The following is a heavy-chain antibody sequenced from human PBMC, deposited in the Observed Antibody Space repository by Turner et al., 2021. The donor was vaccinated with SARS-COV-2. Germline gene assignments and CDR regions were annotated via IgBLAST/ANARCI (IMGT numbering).Heavy chain of an antibody. CDR2: ISYDGSNE. CDR1: GFTFSTYA. V-gene: IGHV3-30-3*01. Sequence: QVQLVESGGGVVQPGRSLRLSCAASGFTFSTYALPWVRQAPGKGLEWVAVISYDGSNENYADSVKGRFTISRDNSKNTLYLQMNSLRTEDTAVYYCARAPSYCSSTSCPPPFDYWGQGTLVTVSS. CDR3: ARAPSYCSSTSCPPPFDY. J-gene: IGHJ4*02. D-gene: IGHD2-2*01.